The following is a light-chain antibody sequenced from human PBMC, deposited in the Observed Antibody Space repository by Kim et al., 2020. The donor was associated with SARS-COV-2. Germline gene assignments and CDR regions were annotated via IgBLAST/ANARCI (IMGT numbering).Light chain of an antibody. CDR1: NSDVGSSNR. CDR3: SSYTSSSTYV. CDR2: EVT. V-gene: IGLV2-18*02. J-gene: IGLJ1*01. Sequence: GQSVTISCTGTNSDVGSSNRVSWYQQPPGTAPKLMISEVTNRPSGVPDRFSGSKSGNTAFLTISGLQAEDEADYSCSSYTSSSTYVFGTGTKVTVL.